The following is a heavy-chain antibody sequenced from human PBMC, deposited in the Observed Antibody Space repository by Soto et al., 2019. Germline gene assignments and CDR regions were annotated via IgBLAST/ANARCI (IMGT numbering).Heavy chain of an antibody. D-gene: IGHD3-3*01. CDR1: GASITSDNYY. CDR3: ARLFWSGYAFDY. V-gene: IGHV4-31*03. J-gene: IGHJ4*02. CDR2: MYYTGSI. Sequence: SETLSLTCTFSGASITSDNYYWGWVRQPPGKGLEWVAYMYYTGSIYYSPSLKSRSAISMGTSKNQLSLRVTSVTAADTAVYYCARLFWSGYAFDYWGQGTLVTVSS.